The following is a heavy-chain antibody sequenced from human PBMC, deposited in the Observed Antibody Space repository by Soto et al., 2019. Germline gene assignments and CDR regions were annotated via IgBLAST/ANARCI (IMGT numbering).Heavy chain of an antibody. CDR3: AGQTFTIAAASYGRSNWFDP. Sequence: SETLSLTCTASGGSITSSSHFWGWVRQPPGKGLEGIGTIYFTGNTYDTPSFKSRLTMSIDTSKNEFSLRLNSVTAADTAVYYCAGQTFTIAAASYGRSNWFDPWGPGTLVTVSS. CDR1: GGSITSSSHF. D-gene: IGHD6-25*01. J-gene: IGHJ5*02. V-gene: IGHV4-39*01. CDR2: IYFTGNT.